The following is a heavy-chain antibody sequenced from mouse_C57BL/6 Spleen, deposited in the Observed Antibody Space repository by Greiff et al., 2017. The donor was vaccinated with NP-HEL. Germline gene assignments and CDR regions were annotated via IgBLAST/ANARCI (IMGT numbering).Heavy chain of an antibody. CDR3: ARHYRDY. V-gene: IGHV1-42*01. CDR2: INPSTGGT. D-gene: IGHD2-12*01. J-gene: IGHJ2*01. CDR1: GYSFTGYY. Sequence: VQLQQSGPELVKPGASVKISCKASGYSFTGYYMNWVKQSPEKSLEWIGEINPSTGGTTYNQKFKAKATLTVDKSSSTAYMQLKSLTSEDSAVYYCARHYRDYWGQGTTLTVSS.